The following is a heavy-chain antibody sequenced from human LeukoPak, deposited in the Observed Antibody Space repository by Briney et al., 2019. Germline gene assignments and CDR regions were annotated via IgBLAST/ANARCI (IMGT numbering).Heavy chain of an antibody. CDR2: ISDSGGST. Sequence: GGSLRLSCSASGFPFSSYAMHWVRQAPGKGLEYVSAISDSGGSTYYADSVKGRFTISRDNSKNTLYLQMSSLGAEDTAVYFCVRGYSFGPYGMDVWGQGTTVTVSS. CDR3: VRGYSFGPYGMDV. CDR1: GFPFSSYA. V-gene: IGHV3-64D*09. J-gene: IGHJ6*02. D-gene: IGHD2-15*01.